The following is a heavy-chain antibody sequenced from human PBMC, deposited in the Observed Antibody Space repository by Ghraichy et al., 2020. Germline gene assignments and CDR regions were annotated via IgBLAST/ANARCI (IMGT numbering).Heavy chain of an antibody. CDR2: ISSSGSYI. D-gene: IGHD3-10*01. CDR1: RFSLSSYS. Sequence: GGSLRLSCAGSRFSLSSYSMNWVRQAPGKGLEWVSSISSSGSYIYYADSVKGRFTISRDNAKNSLYLQMNSLRGEDMAVYYCARDQREYQRNYYYYMDVWGKGTTVTVSS. J-gene: IGHJ6*03. CDR3: ARDQREYQRNYYYYMDV. V-gene: IGHV3-21*01.